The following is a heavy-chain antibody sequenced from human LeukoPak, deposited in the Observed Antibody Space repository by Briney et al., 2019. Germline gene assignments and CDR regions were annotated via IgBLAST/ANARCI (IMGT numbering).Heavy chain of an antibody. V-gene: IGHV3-48*03. D-gene: IGHD1-26*01. CDR3: ARDGLSGDQAFDAFDI. Sequence: GGSLRLSCAASGFTFRSYEMSWVRQAPGKGLKWIAYIRSSGSNMYYADSVRGRFSTSRDNAKDSLYLQMNSLRAEDTAIYYCARDGLSGDQAFDAFDIWGQGTMVTVSS. J-gene: IGHJ3*02. CDR2: IRSSGSNM. CDR1: GFTFRSYE.